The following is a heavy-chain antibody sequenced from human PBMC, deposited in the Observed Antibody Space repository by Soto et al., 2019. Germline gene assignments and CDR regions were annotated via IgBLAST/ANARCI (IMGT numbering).Heavy chain of an antibody. J-gene: IGHJ4*02. CDR1: EFTFSNFG. CDR3: AKDSGRGSADYYFDY. CDR2: ISYDGGDK. V-gene: IGHV3-30*18. D-gene: IGHD3-10*01. Sequence: QPGGSLRLSCAASEFTFSNFGMHWVRQAPGKGLEWVAVISYDGGDKYSADSVKGRFTISRDNSKNTLFLQMNSLRAEDTAVYYCAKDSGRGSADYYFDYWGRGTLVTVSS.